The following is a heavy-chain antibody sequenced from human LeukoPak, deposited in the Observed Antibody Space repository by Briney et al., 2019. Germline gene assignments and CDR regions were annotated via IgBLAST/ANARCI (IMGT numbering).Heavy chain of an antibody. V-gene: IGHV1-18*01. CDR2: ISAYNGNT. J-gene: IGHJ6*02. D-gene: IGHD6-19*01. CDR1: GYTFTSYG. Sequence: ASVKVSCKASGYTFTSYGISWVRQAPGQGLEWMGWISAYNGNTNYAQKLQGRVTMTTGTSTSTAYMELRSLRSDDTAVYYCARDAYSSGWYGDYYYGMDVWGQGTTVTVSS. CDR3: ARDAYSSGWYGDYYYGMDV.